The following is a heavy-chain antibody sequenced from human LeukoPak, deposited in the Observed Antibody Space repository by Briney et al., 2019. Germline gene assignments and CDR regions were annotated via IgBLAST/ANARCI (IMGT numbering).Heavy chain of an antibody. V-gene: IGHV3-23*01. CDR2: SGGAA. J-gene: IGHJ4*02. CDR3: ARQGWEEVLWFGELLYVYYFDF. D-gene: IGHD3-10*01. Sequence: SGGAAFYADSVKGRFSISRDNSKDTLYLQMNSLRAEDTAVYYCARQGWEEVLWFGELLYVYYFDFWGQGTLVSVSS.